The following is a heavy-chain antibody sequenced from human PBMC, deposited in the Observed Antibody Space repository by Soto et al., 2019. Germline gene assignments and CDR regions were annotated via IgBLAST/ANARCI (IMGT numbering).Heavy chain of an antibody. CDR2: ISYSGST. V-gene: IGHV4-31*03. D-gene: IGHD3-3*01. CDR1: GDSLSSGGYY. Sequence: TLSLTCTVSGDSLSSGGYYWSWIRQHPGKGLEWIGYISYSGSTYYNPSLKSRVTISEDMSKNQFSLKLSSVTAADTAVYFCARAIFGVVSVDYWGQGTLVTVSS. J-gene: IGHJ4*02. CDR3: ARAIFGVVSVDY.